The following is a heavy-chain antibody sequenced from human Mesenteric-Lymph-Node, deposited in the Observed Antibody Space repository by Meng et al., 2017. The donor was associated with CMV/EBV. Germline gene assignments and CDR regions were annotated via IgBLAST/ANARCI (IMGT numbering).Heavy chain of an antibody. D-gene: IGHD3-9*01. Sequence: FTFGSYGMHWVRQAPGKGLEWVAVISYHGKRTYYADSVKGRFTISRDNSENTLYLQMNSLRAEDTAIYYCAKDHRYFDWLLSGFGADYWGQGTLVTVSS. V-gene: IGHV3-30*18. CDR3: AKDHRYFDWLLSGFGADY. CDR2: ISYHGKRT. CDR1: FTFGSYG. J-gene: IGHJ4*02.